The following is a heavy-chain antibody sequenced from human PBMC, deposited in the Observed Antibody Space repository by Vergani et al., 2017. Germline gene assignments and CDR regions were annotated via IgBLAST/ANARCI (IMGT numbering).Heavy chain of an antibody. CDR3: ARPYFRGGSCYSGDLADV. CDR2: ISSSSSYI. D-gene: IGHD2-15*01. CDR1: GFTFSSYS. V-gene: IGHV3-21*03. Sequence: EVQLVESGGGLVKPGGSLRLSCAASGFTFSSYSMNWVRQAPGKGLEWVSSISSSSSYIYYADSVKGRFTISRYNAKNSLYLQVNSLRAEDTAVYCCARPYFRGGSCYSGDLADVWGQGTTVTVSS. J-gene: IGHJ6*02.